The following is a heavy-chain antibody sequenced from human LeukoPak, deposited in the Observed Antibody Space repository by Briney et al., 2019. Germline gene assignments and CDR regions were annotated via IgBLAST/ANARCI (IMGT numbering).Heavy chain of an antibody. V-gene: IGHV1-8*01. CDR3: ARGSGDSSGYYYVRGFDP. J-gene: IGHJ5*02. CDR1: GYTFTSYD. D-gene: IGHD3-22*01. Sequence: ASVKDSCKASGYTFTSYDINWVRQATGQGLEWMGWMKPNSGNTGYAQKFQGRVTMTRNTSISTAYMELGSLRSEDTAVYYCARGSGDSSGYYYVRGFDPWGQGTLVTVSS. CDR2: MKPNSGNT.